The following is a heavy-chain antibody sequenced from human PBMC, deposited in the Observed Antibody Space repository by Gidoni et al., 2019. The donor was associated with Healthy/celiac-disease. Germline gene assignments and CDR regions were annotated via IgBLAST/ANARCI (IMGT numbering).Heavy chain of an antibody. Sequence: EVQLVESGGGLVQPGRSLRLSCAASGFTFDDYAMHWVRQAPGKGLEWVSGISWNSGSIGYADSVKGRFTISRDNAKNSLYLQMNSLRAEDTALYYCAKDLGTTVTTVEYYYYYGMDVWGQGTTVTVSS. CDR2: ISWNSGSI. V-gene: IGHV3-9*01. CDR1: GFTFDDYA. J-gene: IGHJ6*02. CDR3: AKDLGTTVTTVEYYYYYGMDV. D-gene: IGHD4-4*01.